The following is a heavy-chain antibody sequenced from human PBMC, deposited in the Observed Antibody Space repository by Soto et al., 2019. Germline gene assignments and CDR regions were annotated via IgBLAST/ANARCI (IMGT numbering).Heavy chain of an antibody. V-gene: IGHV3-21*01. J-gene: IGHJ4*02. CDR2: ISSSSSYI. CDR3: ARAPYYYDSRGYWAY. Sequence: EVQLVESGGGLVKPGGSLRLSCAASGFTFSSYSMNWVRQAPGKGLEWVSSISSSSSYIYYADSVKGRFTISRDNAKNTLYRQMNSLRAEDTAVYYCARAPYYYDSRGYWAYWGQGTLVTVSS. CDR1: GFTFSSYS. D-gene: IGHD3-22*01.